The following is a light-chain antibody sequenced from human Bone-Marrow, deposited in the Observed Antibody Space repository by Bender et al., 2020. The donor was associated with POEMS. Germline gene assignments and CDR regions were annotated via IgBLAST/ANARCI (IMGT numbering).Light chain of an antibody. CDR3: QAWDIYSVI. Sequence: SYEVTQTPSVSVSPGQTASITCSGDDLGDKYVAWYQQKPGQSPVLVIYQDTKRPSGIPERFSGSNSGNTATLTISGTQAMDEADYYCQAWDIYSVIFGGGTKLTVL. V-gene: IGLV3-1*01. CDR1: DLGDKY. CDR2: QDT. J-gene: IGLJ2*01.